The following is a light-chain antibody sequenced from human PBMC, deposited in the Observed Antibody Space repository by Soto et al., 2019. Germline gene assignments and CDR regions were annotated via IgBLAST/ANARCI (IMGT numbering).Light chain of an antibody. CDR2: GNT. CDR1: SSNIGAGYD. Sequence: QSVLTQPPSVSGAPGQRVTISCTGSSSNIGAGYDVHWYQQRPGTAPKLLIYGNTNRPSGVPDRFSGSKSGTSDSLAITGLQAEDEADYYCQSYDSSLSAYVVFGGGTKLTVL. CDR3: QSYDSSLSAYVV. J-gene: IGLJ2*01. V-gene: IGLV1-40*01.